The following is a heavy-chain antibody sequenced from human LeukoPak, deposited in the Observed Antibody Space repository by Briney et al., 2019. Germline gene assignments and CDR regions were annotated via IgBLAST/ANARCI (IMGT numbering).Heavy chain of an antibody. V-gene: IGHV3-53*01. CDR1: GFTVSTNY. J-gene: IGHJ4*02. Sequence: PGGSLRLSCAASGFTVSTNYMNWVRQTPGKGLECVSVIYSDGDTYYADSVKGRFIISRDNSKNTLYLQMNSLRAEDTAVYYCAKSIVLMVYAIDFFALDYWGQGTLVTVSS. D-gene: IGHD2-8*01. CDR3: AKSIVLMVYAIDFFALDY. CDR2: IYSDGDT.